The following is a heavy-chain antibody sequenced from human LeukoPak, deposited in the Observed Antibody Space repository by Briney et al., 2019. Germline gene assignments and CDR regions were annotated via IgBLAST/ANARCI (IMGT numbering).Heavy chain of an antibody. J-gene: IGHJ4*02. Sequence: GASVKVSCKASGGTFSSYAISWVRQAPGQGLEWMRGIIPIFGTAIYAQKFQGRVTITTDESTSTAYMELSSLRSEDTAVYYCAREGGGYSYGRDYYDSSGYTFDYWGQGTLVTVSS. D-gene: IGHD3-22*01. CDR3: AREGGGYSYGRDYYDSSGYTFDY. CDR1: GGTFSSYA. CDR2: IIPIFGTA. V-gene: IGHV1-69*05.